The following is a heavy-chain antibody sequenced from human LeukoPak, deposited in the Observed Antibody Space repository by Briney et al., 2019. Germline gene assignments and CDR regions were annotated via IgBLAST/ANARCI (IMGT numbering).Heavy chain of an antibody. CDR3: ARSLLPTYYDILTGQSGPYYFDY. Sequence: SETLSLTCTVSGGSISSSSYYWGWIRQPPGKGLEWIGSIYYSGSTYYNPSLKSRVTISVDTSKNQFSLKLSSVTAADTAVYYCARSLLPTYYDILTGQSGPYYFDYWGQGTLVTVSS. CDR1: GGSISSSSYY. V-gene: IGHV4-39*01. J-gene: IGHJ4*02. CDR2: IYYSGST. D-gene: IGHD3-9*01.